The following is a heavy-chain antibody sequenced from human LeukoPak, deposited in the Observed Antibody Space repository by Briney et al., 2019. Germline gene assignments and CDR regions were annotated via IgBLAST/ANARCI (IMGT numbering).Heavy chain of an antibody. CDR1: GGSISSGDYY. J-gene: IGHJ4*02. CDR2: IYYSGST. D-gene: IGHD3-3*01. V-gene: IGHV4-30-4*08. Sequence: TSETLSLTCTVSGGSISSGDYYWSWIRQPPGKGLEWIGYIYYSGSTYYNPSLKSRVTISVDTSKNQFSLKLSSVTAADTAVYYCARVRISLGYYDFWSGYFDYWGQGTLVTVSS. CDR3: ARVRISLGYYDFWSGYFDY.